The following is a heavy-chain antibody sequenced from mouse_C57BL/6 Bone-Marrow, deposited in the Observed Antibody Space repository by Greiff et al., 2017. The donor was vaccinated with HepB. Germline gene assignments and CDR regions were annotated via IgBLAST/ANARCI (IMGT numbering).Heavy chain of an antibody. CDR2: IDPENGDT. D-gene: IGHD2-5*01. CDR1: GFNIKDDY. J-gene: IGHJ2*01. Sequence: VQLKQSGAELVRPGASVKLSCTASGFNIKDDYMHWVKQRPEQGLEWIGWIDPENGDTEYASKFQGKATITADTSSNTAYLQLSSLTSEDTAVYYCTTGIVTTRGYYFDYWGQGTTLTVSS. V-gene: IGHV14-4*01. CDR3: TTGIVTTRGYYFDY.